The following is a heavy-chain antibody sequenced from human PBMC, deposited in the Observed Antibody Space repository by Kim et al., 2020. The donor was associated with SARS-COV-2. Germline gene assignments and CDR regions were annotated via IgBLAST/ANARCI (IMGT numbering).Heavy chain of an antibody. V-gene: IGHV3-7*03. CDR2: INQDGSSK. Sequence: GGSLRLSCVASGFTFSTYWMTWVRQAPGKGLEWVANINQDGSSKYYVDSVRGRITVSRDNTQKTLYLQMNSLRAEDTAVYYCTRDLSENIAARFDYWGQGTLVTVSS. D-gene: IGHD6-6*01. CDR3: TRDLSENIAARFDY. J-gene: IGHJ4*02. CDR1: GFTFSTYW.